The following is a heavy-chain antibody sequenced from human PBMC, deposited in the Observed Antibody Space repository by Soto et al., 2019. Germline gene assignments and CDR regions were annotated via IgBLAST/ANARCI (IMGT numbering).Heavy chain of an antibody. D-gene: IGHD3-3*01. CDR2: ITAYNGKT. CDR1: GYTFSNYG. V-gene: IGHV1-18*04. Sequence: QVQLVQSGGEVKKPGASVKVSCKASGYTFSNYGVSWVRQAPGQGLEWMGWITAYNGKTNYAHNFEGRVAMTIDTSTSTAYMELRSLRSDDTAVYYCARQHNDLWSDSPDFVYWGQGTLVTVSA. J-gene: IGHJ4*02. CDR3: ARQHNDLWSDSPDFVY.